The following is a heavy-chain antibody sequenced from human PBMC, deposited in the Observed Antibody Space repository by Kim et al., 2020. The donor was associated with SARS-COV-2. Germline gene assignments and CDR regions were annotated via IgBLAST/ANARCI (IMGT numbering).Heavy chain of an antibody. Sequence: GGSLRLSCAASGFTFSSYAMSWVRQAPGKGLEWVSAISGSGGSTYYADSVKGRFTISRDNSKNTLYLQMNSLRAEDTAVYYCAKDTADYVWGSYRYSGGYFQHWGQGTLVTVSS. J-gene: IGHJ1*01. D-gene: IGHD3-16*02. CDR2: ISGSGGST. V-gene: IGHV3-23*01. CDR1: GFTFSSYA. CDR3: AKDTADYVWGSYRYSGGYFQH.